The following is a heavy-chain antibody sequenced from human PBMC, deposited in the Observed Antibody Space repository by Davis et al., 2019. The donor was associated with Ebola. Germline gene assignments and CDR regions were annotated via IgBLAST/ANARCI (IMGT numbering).Heavy chain of an antibody. CDR2: IYHSGRT. CDR3: VRFGRGAY. J-gene: IGHJ4*02. V-gene: IGHV4-59*01. CDR1: GGSISSYY. Sequence: PSETLSLTCAVSGGSISSYYWSWIRQPPGKGLEWVGIIYHSGRTHYNPSLKSRVSISADTSKNQFSLDLRSVTAADTAVYYCVRFGRGAYWGQGTLVTVSS. D-gene: IGHD3-16*01.